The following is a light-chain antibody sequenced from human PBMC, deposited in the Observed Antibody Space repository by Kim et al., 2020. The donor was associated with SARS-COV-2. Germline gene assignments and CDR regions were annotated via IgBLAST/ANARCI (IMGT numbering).Light chain of an antibody. V-gene: IGKV3-15*01. CDR2: GAS. CDR1: QSVGPD. J-gene: IGKJ1*01. CDR3: QQYNNWPPWT. Sequence: SPAETATLSCGASQSVGPDLAWYQQKPGQPPRLLIYGASTRATGVPARFTGGGSGAEFTVTISSLESDDFAVYYCQQYNNWPPWTFGQGTKVDIK.